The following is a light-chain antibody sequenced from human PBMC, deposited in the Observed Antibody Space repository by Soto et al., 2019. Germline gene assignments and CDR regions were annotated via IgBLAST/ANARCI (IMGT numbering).Light chain of an antibody. CDR2: GAS. J-gene: IGKJ3*01. CDR1: QSVSSLY. Sequence: EIVLTQSPGTLSGSPGDRATLSCRASQSVSSLYLAWYQQKPGLAPSLLIYGASSRATVIPDRFSGSGSGTDFTLTIDSLEPEDFAVYYCQHYGSQGVLTFGPGTKVDIK. V-gene: IGKV3-20*01. CDR3: QHYGSQGVLT.